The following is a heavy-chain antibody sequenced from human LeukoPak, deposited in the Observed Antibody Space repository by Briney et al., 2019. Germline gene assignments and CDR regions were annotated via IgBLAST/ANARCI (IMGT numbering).Heavy chain of an antibody. CDR2: INWNGGST. J-gene: IGHJ6*03. D-gene: IGHD3-22*01. CDR3: ASGGYYDSSGYPRYMDV. V-gene: IGHV3-20*04. Sequence: PGGSLRLSCAASGFTSDDYGMSWVRQAPGKGLEWVSGINWNGGSTGYADSVKGRFTISRDNAKNSLYLQMNSLRAEDTALYYCASGGYYDSSGYPRYMDVWGKGTTVTVSS. CDR1: GFTSDDYG.